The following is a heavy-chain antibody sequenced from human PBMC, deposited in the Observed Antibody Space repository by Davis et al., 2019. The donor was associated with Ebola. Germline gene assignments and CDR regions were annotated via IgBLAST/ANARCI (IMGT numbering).Heavy chain of an antibody. V-gene: IGHV3-11*01. CDR2: IGANGRTI. Sequence: GESLKISCVVSGFINDYYMSWTRQAPGKGLEWISYIGANGRTIKYADPVKGRFTISRDNGKNSLFLQMNSLRAEDTAVYYCALATVTTFDYWGRGTLVTVSS. CDR3: ALATVTTFDY. D-gene: IGHD4-17*01. CDR1: GFINDYY. J-gene: IGHJ4*02.